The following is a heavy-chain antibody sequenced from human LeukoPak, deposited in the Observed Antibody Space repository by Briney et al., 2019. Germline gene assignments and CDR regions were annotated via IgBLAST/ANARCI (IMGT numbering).Heavy chain of an antibody. D-gene: IGHD3-22*01. CDR3: ARGPTYSSGYYYYYYYGMDV. V-gene: IGHV4-34*01. CDR2: INHSGST. CDR1: GGSFSGYY. Sequence: SETLSLTCAVYGGSFSGYYWSWIRQPPGKGLEWIGEINHSGSTNCNPSLKSRVTISVDTSKNQFSLKLSSVTAADTAVYYCARGPTYSSGYYYYYYYGMDVWGQGTTVTVSS. J-gene: IGHJ6*02.